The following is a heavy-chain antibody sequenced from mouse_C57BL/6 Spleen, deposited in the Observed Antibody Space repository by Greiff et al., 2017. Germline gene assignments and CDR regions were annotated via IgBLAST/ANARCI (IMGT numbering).Heavy chain of an antibody. V-gene: IGHV1-81*01. CDR1: GYTFTSYG. CDR3: ARSHYYGSSYGDFDY. Sequence: QVQLQQSGAELARPGASVKLSCKASGYTFTSYGISWVKQRTGQGLEWIGELYPRSGNTYYNEKFKGKATLTAEKASSTAYMELRSLTSEDSAVYFCARSHYYGSSYGDFDYWGQGTTLTVSS. D-gene: IGHD1-1*01. J-gene: IGHJ2*01. CDR2: LYPRSGNT.